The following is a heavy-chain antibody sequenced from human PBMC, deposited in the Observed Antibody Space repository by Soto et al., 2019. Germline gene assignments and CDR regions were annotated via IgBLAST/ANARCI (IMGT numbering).Heavy chain of an antibody. J-gene: IGHJ6*02. V-gene: IGHV3-21*01. CDR3: ARHREPTVTKPLPDLYYYNMDV. CDR2: ISGSSSYI. D-gene: IGHD4-17*01. Sequence: PGGSLRLSCAASGITFSSYNMHWVRQAPGKGLEWVSSISGSSSYIYYADSVRGRFTISRDNAKNSLYLQMNSLRAEDAAVYYCARHREPTVTKPLPDLYYYNMDVWGQGTTVTVSS. CDR1: GITFSSYN.